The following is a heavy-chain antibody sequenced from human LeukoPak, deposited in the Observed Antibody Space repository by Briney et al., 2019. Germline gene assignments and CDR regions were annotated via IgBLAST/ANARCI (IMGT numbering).Heavy chain of an antibody. CDR2: IYYSGST. CDR1: GGSISSYY. J-gene: IGHJ3*02. V-gene: IGHV4-59*01. CDR3: AREDSSGYGVAFDI. D-gene: IGHD3-22*01. Sequence: PSETLSLTCTVSGGSISSYYWSWIRQPPGKGLEWIGYIYYSGSTNYNPSLKSRVTISVDTSKNQFSLKLSSVTAADTAVYYCAREDSSGYGVAFDIWGQGTMVTVSS.